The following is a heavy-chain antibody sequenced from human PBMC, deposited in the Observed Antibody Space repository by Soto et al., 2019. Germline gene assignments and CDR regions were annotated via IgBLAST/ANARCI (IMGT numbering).Heavy chain of an antibody. D-gene: IGHD3-22*01. V-gene: IGHV3-11*01. Sequence: PGGSLQLSCAASGFTFSDYYMSWIRQAPGKGLEWISYISSSGDIIYYADSVKGRFTISRDNAKNSLYLQMNSLRAEDTAVYYCARDLGYYDSSGYFDYWGQGTLVTVSS. CDR3: ARDLGYYDSSGYFDY. J-gene: IGHJ4*02. CDR1: GFTFSDYY. CDR2: ISSSGDII.